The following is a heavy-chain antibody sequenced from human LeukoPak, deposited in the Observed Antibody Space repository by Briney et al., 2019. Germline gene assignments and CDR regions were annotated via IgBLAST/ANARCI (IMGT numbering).Heavy chain of an antibody. D-gene: IGHD4-23*01. V-gene: IGHV3-74*01. J-gene: IGHJ4*02. Sequence: GGSLRLSCTASGFTFSDYCMQWVRQVPSKGLVWVAPTNRDETSTTYADSVKGRLTISRDNAKNTLSLEMNSLKAEDTAVYYCARVRDGGAADCWGQGTLVTVSS. CDR1: GFTFSDYC. CDR2: TNRDETST. CDR3: ARVRDGGAADC.